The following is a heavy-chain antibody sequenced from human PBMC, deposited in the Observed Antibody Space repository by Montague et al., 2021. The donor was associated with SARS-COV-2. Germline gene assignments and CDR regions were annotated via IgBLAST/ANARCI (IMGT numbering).Heavy chain of an antibody. Sequence: SETLSLTCTVSGGSISSSSYYWGWIRQPPGKGLEWIGNIYYSGXTXYXXXXKXRVTISVDTSKNQFSLKLSSVTAADTAVYYCARARIQIWSDRWFDPWGQGTLVTVSS. CDR3: ARARIQIWSDRWFDP. CDR1: GGSISSSSYY. CDR2: IYYSGXT. D-gene: IGHD5-18*01. J-gene: IGHJ5*02. V-gene: IGHV4-39*01.